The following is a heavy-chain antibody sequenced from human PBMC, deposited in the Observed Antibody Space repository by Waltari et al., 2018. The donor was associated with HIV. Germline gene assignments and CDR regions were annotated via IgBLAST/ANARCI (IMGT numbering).Heavy chain of an antibody. CDR1: GGPVSGYY. J-gene: IGHJ5*02. Sequence: VQLQKWGAGLLQPSETLSLTCAVHGGPVSGYYWSWTRQHSGKGLEWIGEINHSGRTNYNPSLKRRVTISVDTSKNQFSLKLSSVTAADTAVYDWARGRYYYDSRGYSDWFDPWGQGTLVTVSS. CDR2: INHSGRT. V-gene: IGHV4-34*01. D-gene: IGHD3-22*01. CDR3: ARGRYYYDSRGYSDWFDP.